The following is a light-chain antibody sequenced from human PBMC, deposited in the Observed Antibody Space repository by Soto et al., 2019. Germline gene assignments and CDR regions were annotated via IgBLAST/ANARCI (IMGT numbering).Light chain of an antibody. V-gene: IGLV1-36*01. Sequence: QSVLTQPPSVSEAPRQRVTISCSGSWSNIGNNAVNWYQQLQGKAPKLLIYYDDLLSSGVSDRFSGSKSGTSASLAISGLQSEDEADYYCAVWDDNLNGVVFGGGTKLTVL. CDR2: YDD. J-gene: IGLJ2*01. CDR1: WSNIGNNA. CDR3: AVWDDNLNGVV.